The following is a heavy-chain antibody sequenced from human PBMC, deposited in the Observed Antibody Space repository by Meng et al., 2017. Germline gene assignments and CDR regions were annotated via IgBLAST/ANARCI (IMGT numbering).Heavy chain of an antibody. Sequence: GESLKISCAASGFTFSSYSMNWVRQAPGKGLEWVSSISSSSSYIYYADSVKGRFTISRDNAKNSLYLQMNSLRAEDTAVYYCAKDIYYDSSGYYYYYYYYGMDVWGQGTTVTVSS. D-gene: IGHD3-22*01. CDR2: ISSSSSYI. V-gene: IGHV3-21*01. CDR3: AKDIYYDSSGYYYYYYYYGMDV. CDR1: GFTFSSYS. J-gene: IGHJ6*02.